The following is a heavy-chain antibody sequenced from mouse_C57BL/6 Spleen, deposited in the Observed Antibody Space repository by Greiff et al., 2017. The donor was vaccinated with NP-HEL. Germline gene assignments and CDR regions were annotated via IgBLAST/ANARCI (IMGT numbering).Heavy chain of an antibody. J-gene: IGHJ4*01. CDR2: INPNNGGT. CDR3: ARFCYSNYVCAMDY. Sequence: EVQLQQSGPELVKPGASVKIPCKASGYTFTDYNMDWVKQSHGKSLEWIGDINPNNGGTIYNQKFKGKATLTVDKSSSTAYMELRSLTSEDTAVYYCARFCYSNYVCAMDYGGQGTSVTVSS. V-gene: IGHV1-18*01. CDR1: GYTFTDYN. D-gene: IGHD2-5*01.